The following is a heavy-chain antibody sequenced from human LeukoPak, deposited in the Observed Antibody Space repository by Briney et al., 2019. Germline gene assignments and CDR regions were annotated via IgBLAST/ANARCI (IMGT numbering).Heavy chain of an antibody. CDR2: INHDGSST. Sequence: GGSLRLSCATSGFTFTTFWMHWVRQAPGKGLVWVSRINHDGSSTNYADSVKGRFTISRDNAKNTVFLQMNSLRAEDTAVYYCVRDWGYDSSGYWRKYFATWGQGTLVTVSS. CDR1: GFTFTTFW. V-gene: IGHV3-74*01. J-gene: IGHJ4*02. CDR3: VRDWGYDSSGYWRKYFAT. D-gene: IGHD3-22*01.